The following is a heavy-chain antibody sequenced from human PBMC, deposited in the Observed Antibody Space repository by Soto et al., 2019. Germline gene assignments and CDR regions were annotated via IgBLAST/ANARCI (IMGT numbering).Heavy chain of an antibody. CDR3: AREGEGHCISSSCLNWFDP. Sequence: GGSLRLSCAASGFTFSTFNMNWVRQAPGKGLEWVLYISSSGSTIYYAVSVKGRFTISRDNAKNSLYLQMNSLRDEDTAVYYCAREGEGHCISSSCLNWFDPWGQGTMVTVSS. D-gene: IGHD2-2*01. V-gene: IGHV3-48*02. CDR2: ISSSGSTI. J-gene: IGHJ5*02. CDR1: GFTFSTFN.